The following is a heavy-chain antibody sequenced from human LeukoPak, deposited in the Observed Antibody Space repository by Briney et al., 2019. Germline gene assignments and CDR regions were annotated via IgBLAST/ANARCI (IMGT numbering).Heavy chain of an antibody. CDR1: GFTFSSYW. CDR3: ARNQRRLDY. Sequence: GGSLRLSCAASGFTFSSYWMSWVRQALGKGLELVANIKQDGSEKYYVDSVRGRLTISRDNAKNSLYLQMNSLRAEDTAVYYCARNQRRLDYWGQGTLVTVSS. J-gene: IGHJ4*02. D-gene: IGHD1-14*01. V-gene: IGHV3-7*01. CDR2: IKQDGSEK.